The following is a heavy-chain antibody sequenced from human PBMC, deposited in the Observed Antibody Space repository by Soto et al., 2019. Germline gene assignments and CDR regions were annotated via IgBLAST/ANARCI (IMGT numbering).Heavy chain of an antibody. CDR2: INSDGSST. V-gene: IGHV3-74*01. Sequence: GGSLRLSCAASGFTFSSYWMHWVRQAPGKGLVWVSRINSDGSSTSYADSVKGRFTISRDNAKNTLYLQMNSLRAEDTAVYYCARDYYLGGATLKYFDYWGQGTLVTVS. J-gene: IGHJ4*02. CDR1: GFTFSSYW. D-gene: IGHD1-26*01. CDR3: ARDYYLGGATLKYFDY.